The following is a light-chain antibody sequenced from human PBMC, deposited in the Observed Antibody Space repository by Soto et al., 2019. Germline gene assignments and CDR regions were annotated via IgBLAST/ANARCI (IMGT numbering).Light chain of an antibody. Sequence: QSALTQPASVSGSPGQSITISCTGTSSDVGNYNLVSWYQQHPGKAPKLMIYEVTKRPSGVSNRFSGSKSGNTASLTISGLQAEDEADYSCCSYAGRSTLVFGGGTQLTV. CDR3: CSYAGRSTLV. CDR1: SSDVGNYNL. V-gene: IGLV2-23*02. J-gene: IGLJ2*01. CDR2: EVT.